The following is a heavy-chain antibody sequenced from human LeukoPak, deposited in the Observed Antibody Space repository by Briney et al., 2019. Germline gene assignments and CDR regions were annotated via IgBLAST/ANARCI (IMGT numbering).Heavy chain of an antibody. D-gene: IGHD6-19*01. V-gene: IGHV3-23*01. CDR3: AQGYSTGWYPH. CDR1: GFSVSGYG. Sequence: GGSLRLSCAVSGFSVSGYGTSWVRQAPGKGLEWISAISVDGETTWYAGSVKGRFIISRDNSKNTLYLQMNSLRAEDTGAYFCAQGYSTGWYPHWGQGSLVSVSS. CDR2: ISVDGETT. J-gene: IGHJ4*02.